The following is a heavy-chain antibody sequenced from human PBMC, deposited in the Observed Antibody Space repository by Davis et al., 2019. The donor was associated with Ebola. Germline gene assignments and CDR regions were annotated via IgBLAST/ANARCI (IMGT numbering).Heavy chain of an antibody. CDR2: INPSTGNT. J-gene: IGHJ4*02. D-gene: IGHD3-10*01. V-gene: IGHV1-46*01. Sequence: ASVPVSCKASGYTFTDFLMHWVRQAPGQGLEWMGLINPSTGNTSLAQKFQGRVTLTRDTSTSTVHMDLSSLKSEDTAIYYCASGEFVDFWGQGTLVTVSS. CDR1: GYTFTDFL. CDR3: ASGEFVDF.